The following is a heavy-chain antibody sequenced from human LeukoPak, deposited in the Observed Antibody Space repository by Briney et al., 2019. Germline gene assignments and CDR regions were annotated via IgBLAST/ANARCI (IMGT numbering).Heavy chain of an antibody. Sequence: SETLSLPCAVYGVSFSGYYWSWIRQPPGKGLEWIGEINHSGSTNYNPSLKSRVTISVDTSKNQFSLKLSSVTAADTAVYYCARGRKGVLRFLEWLLNYYFDYWGQGTLVTVSS. CDR1: GVSFSGYY. V-gene: IGHV4-34*01. CDR2: INHSGST. CDR3: ARGRKGVLRFLEWLLNYYFDY. J-gene: IGHJ4*02. D-gene: IGHD3-3*01.